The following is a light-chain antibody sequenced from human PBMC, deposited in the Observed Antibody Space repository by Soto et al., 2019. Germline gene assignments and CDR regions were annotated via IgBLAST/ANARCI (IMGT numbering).Light chain of an antibody. J-gene: IGKJ1*01. CDR2: GAS. CDR1: QSVSNNY. V-gene: IGKV3-20*01. CDR3: QQYGSSGT. Sequence: ELVSTQSPGTRSLSPGERANISRRASQSVSNNYLAWYKQKPGQAPRLLIYGASNRATGIPDRFSGSGSGTDFTLTIRRLEPEDFAVDYCQQYGSSGTFGQGTKVDIK.